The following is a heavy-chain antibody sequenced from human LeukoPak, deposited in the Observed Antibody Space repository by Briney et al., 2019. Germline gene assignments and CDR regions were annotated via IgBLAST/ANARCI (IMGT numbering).Heavy chain of an antibody. D-gene: IGHD3-22*01. Sequence: SETLSLTCAVFGGSFDGYYWSWIRQPPGKGLEWIGEITYDGSTNYNPSLKSRVTISVDTSKIQFTLDLSSVTAADTAVYYCARNYYDSSGYWGYYYYYMDVWGKGTTVTVSS. CDR3: ARNYYDSSGYWGYYYYYMDV. V-gene: IGHV4-34*01. CDR2: ITYDGST. J-gene: IGHJ6*03. CDR1: GGSFDGYY.